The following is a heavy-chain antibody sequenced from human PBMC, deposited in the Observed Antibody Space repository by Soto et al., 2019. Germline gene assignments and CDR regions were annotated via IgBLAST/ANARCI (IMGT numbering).Heavy chain of an antibody. CDR3: AKVGGYVRCYYYYMDV. J-gene: IGHJ6*03. CDR1: GFTFSSYA. Sequence: EVQLLESGGGVIQPGGSLRLSCAASGFTFSSYAMSWVRQAPGKGLEWVSAISGSGGSTYYADSVKGRFTTSRDHSKNALYLQMNSLRAEDTAVYYCAKVGGYVRCYYYYMDVWGKGTTVTVSS. CDR2: ISGSGGST. D-gene: IGHD5-12*01. V-gene: IGHV3-23*01.